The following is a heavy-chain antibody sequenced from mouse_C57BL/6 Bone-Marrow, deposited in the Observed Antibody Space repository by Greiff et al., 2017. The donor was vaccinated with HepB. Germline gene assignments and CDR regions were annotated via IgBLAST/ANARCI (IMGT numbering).Heavy chain of an antibody. J-gene: IGHJ1*03. D-gene: IGHD1-2*01. CDR2: INPNNGGT. CDR1: GYTFTDYY. V-gene: IGHV1-26*01. Sequence: EVQLQQSGPELVKPGASVKISCKASGYTFTDYYMNWVKQSHGESLEWIGDINPNNGGTSYNQKFKGKATLTVDKSSSTAYMELRSVTSEDSAVYCCERERDHYLRQNFDVWGTGTTVTVSS. CDR3: ERERDHYLRQNFDV.